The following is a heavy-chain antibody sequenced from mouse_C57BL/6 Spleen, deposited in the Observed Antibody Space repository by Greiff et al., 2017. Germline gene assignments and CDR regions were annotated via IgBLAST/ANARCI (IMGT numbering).Heavy chain of an antibody. D-gene: IGHD2-4*01. J-gene: IGHJ2*01. CDR3: ARGYDYDN. CDR1: GFTFSDYG. V-gene: IGHV5-17*01. Sequence: DVKLQESGGGLVKPGGSLKLSCAASGFTFSDYGMHWVRQAPEKGLEWVAYISSGSSTIYYADTVKGRFTISRDNAKNTLFLQMTSLRSEDTAMYYCARGYDYDNWGQGTTLTVSS. CDR2: ISSGSSTI.